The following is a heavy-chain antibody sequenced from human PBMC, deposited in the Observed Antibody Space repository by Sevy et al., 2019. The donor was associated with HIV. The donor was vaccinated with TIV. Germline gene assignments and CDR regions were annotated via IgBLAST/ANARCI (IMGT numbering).Heavy chain of an antibody. Sequence: GGSLRLSCAASGFSFSSYGMHWVSQAPGKGLEWVAVIWYDGSNKYYADSVKGRFTISRDNSKNTLYLQMNSLRAEDTAVYYCARLKEDYYYYYGMDVWGQGTTVTVSS. CDR3: ARLKEDYYYYYGMDV. V-gene: IGHV3-33*01. J-gene: IGHJ6*02. CDR1: GFSFSSYG. CDR2: IWYDGSNK.